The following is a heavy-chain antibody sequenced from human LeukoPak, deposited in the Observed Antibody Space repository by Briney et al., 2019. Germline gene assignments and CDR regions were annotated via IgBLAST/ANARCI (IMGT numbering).Heavy chain of an antibody. CDR2: IDYSGST. J-gene: IGHJ4*02. Sequence: SETLSPTCTVFGGSISSHYWSWIRQPPGKGLEWIGYIDYSGSTNYNPSLKSRVTISVDTSKNQFSLNLSSVTAADTAVYYCARGHYYDTSGDYWGQGTLVTVSS. D-gene: IGHD3-22*01. CDR1: GGSISSHY. CDR3: ARGHYYDTSGDY. V-gene: IGHV4-59*11.